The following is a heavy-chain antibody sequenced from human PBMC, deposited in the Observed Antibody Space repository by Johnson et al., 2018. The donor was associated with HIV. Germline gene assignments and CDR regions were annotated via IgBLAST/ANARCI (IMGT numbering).Heavy chain of an antibody. Sequence: VQLVESGGGLVQPGGSLRLSCAASGFTVSSNYMSWVRQAPGKGLEWVSDIYSGGSTYYADSVKGRFTISRDHSKNTLYLQMNSLRAEDTAVYYCARHRRPSYYGSDSSRGSASDIWGQGTMVTVSS. CDR1: GFTVSSNY. V-gene: IGHV3-66*04. CDR2: IYSGGST. J-gene: IGHJ3*02. CDR3: ARHRRPSYYGSDSSRGSASDI. D-gene: IGHD3-10*01.